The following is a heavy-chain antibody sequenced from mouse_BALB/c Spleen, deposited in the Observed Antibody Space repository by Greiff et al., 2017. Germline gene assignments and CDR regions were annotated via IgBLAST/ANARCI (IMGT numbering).Heavy chain of an antibody. CDR2: ISAGGSYT. CDR1: GFTFSDYY. CDR3: ARDGGNYGYFDY. Sequence: EVHLVESGGGLVKPGGSLKLSCAASGFTFSDYYMYWVRQTPEKRLEWVATISAGGSYTYYPDSVKGRFTISRDNAKNNLYLQMSSLKSEDTAMYYCARDGGNYGYFDYWGQGTTLTVSS. J-gene: IGHJ2*01. D-gene: IGHD2-1*01. V-gene: IGHV5-4*02.